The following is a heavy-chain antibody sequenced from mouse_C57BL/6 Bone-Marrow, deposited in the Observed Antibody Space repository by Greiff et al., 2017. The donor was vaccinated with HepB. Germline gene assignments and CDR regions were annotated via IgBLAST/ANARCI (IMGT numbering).Heavy chain of an antibody. V-gene: IGHV6-6*01. CDR3: TTGDY. CDR2: IRNKANNHAT. Sequence: EVQLVESGGGLVQPKGSLKLSCAASGFTFNTYAMHWVRQSPEKGLEWVAEIRNKANNHATYYAESVKGRFTISRDDSKSSVYLQMNSLRAEDTGIYYCTTGDYWGQGTTLTVSS. D-gene: IGHD4-1*01. CDR1: GFTFNTYA. J-gene: IGHJ2*01.